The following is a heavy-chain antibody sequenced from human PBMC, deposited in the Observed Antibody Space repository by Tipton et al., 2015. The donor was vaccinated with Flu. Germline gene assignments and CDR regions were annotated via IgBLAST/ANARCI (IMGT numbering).Heavy chain of an antibody. Sequence: SLRLSCRGSGFTFGDYAMSWVRQAPGKGLEWVGFITSKAYGGTTDYAASVKGRFSISRDDSKSIAYLQMNSLKTGDTALYYCTRTPPNSKTSVAANFDYWGQGTLVTVSS. CDR2: ITSKAYGGTT. V-gene: IGHV3-49*04. J-gene: IGHJ4*02. CDR1: GFTFGDYA. D-gene: IGHD4-23*01. CDR3: TRTPPNSKTSVAANFDY.